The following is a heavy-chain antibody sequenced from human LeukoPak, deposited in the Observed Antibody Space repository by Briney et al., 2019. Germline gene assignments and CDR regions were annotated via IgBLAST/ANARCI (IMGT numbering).Heavy chain of an antibody. D-gene: IGHD5-12*01. CDR3: AKDRGYDFSYGMDV. CDR1: RFTFSSYA. J-gene: IGHJ6*02. Sequence: PGGSLRLSCAASRFTFSSYAMSWVRQAPGEGLEWVSAISGSGGGTFYADLLKGRFTISRDNSKNTLYLQMNSLRAEDTAVYHCAKDRGYDFSYGMDVWGQGTTVTVSS. V-gene: IGHV3-23*01. CDR2: ISGSGGGT.